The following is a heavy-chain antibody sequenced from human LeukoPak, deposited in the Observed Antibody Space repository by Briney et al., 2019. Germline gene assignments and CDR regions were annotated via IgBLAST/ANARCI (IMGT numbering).Heavy chain of an antibody. CDR3: ASSSSPNSFDY. J-gene: IGHJ4*02. Sequence: GGSLRLSCAASGFTFNSYWMSWVRQAPGKGLEWVSITYSGGTTYYADSVKGRFTISRDISKNTLYFQMNSLRAEDTAVYYCASSSSPNSFDYWGQGTLVTVSS. CDR2: TYSGGTT. D-gene: IGHD6-6*01. V-gene: IGHV3-53*01. CDR1: GFTFNSYW.